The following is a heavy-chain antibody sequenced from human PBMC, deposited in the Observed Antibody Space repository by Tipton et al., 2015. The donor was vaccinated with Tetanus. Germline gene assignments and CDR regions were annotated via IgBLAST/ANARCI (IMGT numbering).Heavy chain of an antibody. J-gene: IGHJ3*02. D-gene: IGHD3-16*01. CDR1: GGSISSYY. CDR3: ARSGGRVYAFDI. CDR2: VFHSGST. Sequence: TLSLTCTLSGGSISSYYWSWVRQPPGKGLEWLGDVFHSGSTHLNPSLKSRVTISVDTSNNHFSLKLTSVTTADTAVYYCARSGGRVYAFDIWGQGTMVTVSS. V-gene: IGHV4-59*01.